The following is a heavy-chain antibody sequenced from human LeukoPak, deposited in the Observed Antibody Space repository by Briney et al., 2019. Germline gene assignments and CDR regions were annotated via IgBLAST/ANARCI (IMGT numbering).Heavy chain of an antibody. J-gene: IGHJ3*02. Sequence: GRSLRLSCAASGFAFSIYDMHWVRQAPGKGLEWVAVISYDGSNKYYADSVKGRFTISRDNSKNTLYLQMNSLRAEDTAVYYCARDQLTGDAFDIWGQGTMVTVSS. D-gene: IGHD3-9*01. CDR3: ARDQLTGDAFDI. CDR1: GFAFSIYD. V-gene: IGHV3-30-3*01. CDR2: ISYDGSNK.